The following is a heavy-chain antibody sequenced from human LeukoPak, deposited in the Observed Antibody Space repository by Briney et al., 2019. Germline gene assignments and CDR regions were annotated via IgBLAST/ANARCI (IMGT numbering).Heavy chain of an antibody. V-gene: IGHV3-30*02. D-gene: IGHD3-10*01. CDR3: ARGRMVQGVMDS. J-gene: IGHJ4*02. Sequence: GGSLRLSCAASGFTFSSYGMHWVRQAPGKGLEWVAFIRYDGSNKYYADSVKGRFTISRDNSKNTLYLQMNSLRAEDTAVYYCARGRMVQGVMDSWGQGTLVTVSS. CDR1: GFTFSSYG. CDR2: IRYDGSNK.